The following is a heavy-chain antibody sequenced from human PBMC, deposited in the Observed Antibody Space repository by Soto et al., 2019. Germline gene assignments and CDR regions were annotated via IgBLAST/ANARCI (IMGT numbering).Heavy chain of an antibody. V-gene: IGHV3-23*01. CDR1: GFTFNNYV. D-gene: IGHD2-15*01. J-gene: IGHJ4*02. CDR3: AKREVGYCSGGSCYGAHDY. CDR2: ITARGDST. Sequence: GGSLRLSCAASGFTFNNYVMNWVRQTPGKGLEWASSITARGDSTAYAASVNGRFTISRGNSRHTLSLQMNSLRAEDTAIYYGAKREVGYCSGGSCYGAHDYWGQGILVTVSS.